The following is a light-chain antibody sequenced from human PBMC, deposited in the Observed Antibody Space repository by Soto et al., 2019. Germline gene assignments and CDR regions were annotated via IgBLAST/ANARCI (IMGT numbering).Light chain of an antibody. V-gene: IGLV2-14*01. CDR3: SSYTTSSTQV. J-gene: IGLJ1*01. CDR2: EVS. Sequence: QSALTQPASVSGSPGQSITISCTGTSSDIGGYKHVSWYQQHPGKAPKLMIYEVSNRPSGVSNRFSGSKSGNTASLTISGLQAEDDADYYCSSYTTSSTQVFGTGTKVTVL. CDR1: SSDIGGYKH.